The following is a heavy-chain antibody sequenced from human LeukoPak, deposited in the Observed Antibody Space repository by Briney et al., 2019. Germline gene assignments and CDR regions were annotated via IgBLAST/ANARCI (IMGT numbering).Heavy chain of an antibody. D-gene: IGHD2-15*01. J-gene: IGHJ5*02. CDR1: GFTFRSYW. V-gene: IGHV3-7*01. CDR2: MKLDGSEE. CDR3: ARWARYCSSGSCYSWFDP. Sequence: GGSLRLSCAASGFTFRSYWMSWVRQAPGKGLEWVANMKLDGSEEYYVHSVKGRFTISSDNAKNSLYLQMNSLRVDDTAVYYCARWARYCSSGSCYSWFDPWGQGTLVTVSS.